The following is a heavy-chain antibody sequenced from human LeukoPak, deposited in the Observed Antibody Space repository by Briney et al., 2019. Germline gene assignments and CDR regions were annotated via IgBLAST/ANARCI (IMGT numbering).Heavy chain of an antibody. CDR2: IYYSGST. V-gene: IGHV4-39*07. D-gene: IGHD4-23*01. Sequence: SETLSLTCTVSGGSISCSSYYWGCIRQPPGKGLEWIGSIYYSGSTYYSPSLKSRVTISVDTSKSQFSLNLSSVTAADTAVYYCARVTTVVTVDYWGQGTLVTVSS. CDR3: ARVTTVVTVDY. CDR1: GGSISCSSYY. J-gene: IGHJ4*02.